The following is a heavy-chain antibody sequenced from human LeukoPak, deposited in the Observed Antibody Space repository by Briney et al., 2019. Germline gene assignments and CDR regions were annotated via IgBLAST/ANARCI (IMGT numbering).Heavy chain of an antibody. Sequence: GGSLRLSCEASGFTLSTYWMNWVRQVPGKGLDWLANINPDGSGKRYVGSVKGRFTIAGDNAENSLSLQMNSLRAEDTAVYYCASWGAGGNSWGQGTLVTVSS. CDR2: INPDGSGK. V-gene: IGHV3-7*01. CDR1: GFTLSTYW. D-gene: IGHD3-16*01. J-gene: IGHJ4*02. CDR3: ASWGAGGNS.